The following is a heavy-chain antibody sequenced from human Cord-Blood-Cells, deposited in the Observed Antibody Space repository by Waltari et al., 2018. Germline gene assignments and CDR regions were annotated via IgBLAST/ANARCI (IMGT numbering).Heavy chain of an antibody. Sequence: QVQLVQSGAEVKKPGATVKVSCKASGYTFTSDAIHWVRQAPGQRLEWMGWINAGNGNTKYSQKFQGRVTITRDTSASTAYMELSSLRSEDTAVYYCARDIAAAGTGFDYWGQGTLVTVSS. V-gene: IGHV1-3*01. CDR1: GYTFTSDA. J-gene: IGHJ4*02. CDR2: INAGNGNT. D-gene: IGHD6-13*01. CDR3: ARDIAAAGTGFDY.